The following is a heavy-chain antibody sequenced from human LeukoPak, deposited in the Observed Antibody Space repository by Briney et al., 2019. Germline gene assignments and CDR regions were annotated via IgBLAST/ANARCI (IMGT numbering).Heavy chain of an antibody. CDR1: GGSISSSSYY. D-gene: IGHD3-10*01. CDR3: ARDGSGSYYNPYNWFDP. Sequence: SETLSLTCTVSGGSISSSSYYWGWIRQPPGKGLEWIGSIYYSGSTYYNPSLKSRVTISVDTSKNQFSLKLSSVTAADTAVYYCARDGSGSYYNPYNWFDPWGQGTLVTVSS. CDR2: IYYSGST. V-gene: IGHV4-39*07. J-gene: IGHJ5*02.